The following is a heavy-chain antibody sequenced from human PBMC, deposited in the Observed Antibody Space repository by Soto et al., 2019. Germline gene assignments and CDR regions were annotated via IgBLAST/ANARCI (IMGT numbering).Heavy chain of an antibody. CDR2: ISGSGGST. CDR1: GFTFSSYA. V-gene: IGHV3-23*01. J-gene: IGHJ4*02. CDR3: AKGEEYYDFWSGYPGGY. D-gene: IGHD3-3*01. Sequence: EVQLLESGGGLVQPGGSLRLSCAASGFTFSSYAMSWVRQAPGKGLEWVSAISGSGGSTYYADSVKGRFTISRDNAKKTLYLQMNSLEAEDTAVYYCAKGEEYYDFWSGYPGGYWGQGTLVTVSS.